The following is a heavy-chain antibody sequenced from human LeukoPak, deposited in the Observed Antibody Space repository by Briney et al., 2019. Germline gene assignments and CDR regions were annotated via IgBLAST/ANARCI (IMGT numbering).Heavy chain of an antibody. Sequence: PGGSLRLSCVASGFTFSNYYMHWVRQAPGKGLELVAIISDDGEREFYADSVRGRITISRDKSKNTLFLQMNSLRADDTAVYFCAKDLSGHWCIDYWGQGTLVTVSS. D-gene: IGHD4/OR15-4a*01. V-gene: IGHV3-30*18. CDR2: ISDDGERE. J-gene: IGHJ4*02. CDR1: GFTFSNYY. CDR3: AKDLSGHWCIDY.